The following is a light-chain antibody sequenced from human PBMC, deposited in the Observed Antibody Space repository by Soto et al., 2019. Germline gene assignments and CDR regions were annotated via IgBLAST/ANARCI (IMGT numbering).Light chain of an antibody. CDR1: QSISAW. V-gene: IGKV1-5*03. CDR3: QQYVSFWT. Sequence: NKMTHSPSTVSTTIGDRVSINCRASQSISAWLAWYQQKPGKAPKLLIYKASTLKSGVPSRFSGSGSGTEFTLTISSLQADDFATYYCQQYVSFWTFGHGGKVDIK. J-gene: IGKJ1*01. CDR2: KAS.